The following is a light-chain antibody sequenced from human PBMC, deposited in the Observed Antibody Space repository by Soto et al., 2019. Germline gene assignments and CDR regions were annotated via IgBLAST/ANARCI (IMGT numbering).Light chain of an antibody. CDR1: SSDVGKYDY. J-gene: IGLJ2*01. Sequence: QSVLTQPPSASGSPGQSVTISCTGTSSDVGKYDYVSWFQHHPGKAPKLIIYEVNKRPSGISNRFSGSKSGNTASLTISGLQAEDEAEYDCCSYAGSNSLIFGGGTKLTVL. V-gene: IGLV2-23*02. CDR2: EVN. CDR3: CSYAGSNSLI.